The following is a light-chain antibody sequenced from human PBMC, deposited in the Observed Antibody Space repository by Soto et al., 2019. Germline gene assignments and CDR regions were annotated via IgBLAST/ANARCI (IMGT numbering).Light chain of an antibody. V-gene: IGLV1-40*01. Sequence: QSVLTQPTSVSGAPGQTVTISCTGSSSNIGAGFDVHWYQQIPGKAPKLLIYRNNNRPSGVPDRFSGSKSDTSASLAITGLQAVDEADYSCQSNYNGQSRVVFGGGTKVTVL. CDR2: RNN. CDR3: QSNYNGQSRVV. J-gene: IGLJ3*02. CDR1: SSNIGAGFD.